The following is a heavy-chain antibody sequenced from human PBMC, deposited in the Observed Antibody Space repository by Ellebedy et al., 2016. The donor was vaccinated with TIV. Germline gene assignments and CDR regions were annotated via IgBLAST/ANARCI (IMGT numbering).Heavy chain of an antibody. Sequence: SETLSLTCTVSGYFISDGYYWGWIRQPPGKGLEWIGGGYHSGSTFYNPSLKSRVSISVDTTKNQFSLRLASVTAADTAVYYCARDGTVLVPAADMDVWGKGTTVTVSS. J-gene: IGHJ6*03. CDR2: GYHSGST. CDR3: ARDGTVLVPAADMDV. D-gene: IGHD2-2*01. V-gene: IGHV4-38-2*02. CDR1: GYFISDGYY.